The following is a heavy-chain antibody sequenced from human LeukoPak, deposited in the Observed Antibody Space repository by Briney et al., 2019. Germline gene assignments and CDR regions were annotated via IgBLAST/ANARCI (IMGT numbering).Heavy chain of an antibody. D-gene: IGHD3-22*01. CDR1: GFTFSSYA. CDR2: ISGSGGST. V-gene: IGHV3-23*01. J-gene: IGHJ4*02. CDR3: AKDQAIVVVSFDY. Sequence: GGSLRLSCAASGFTFSSYAMSWVRQAPGKGLEWVSAISGSGGSTYYADSVKGRFTISRDNSKNTLYLQMNSLRAEDTAVYYRAKDQAIVVVSFDYWGQGTLVTVSS.